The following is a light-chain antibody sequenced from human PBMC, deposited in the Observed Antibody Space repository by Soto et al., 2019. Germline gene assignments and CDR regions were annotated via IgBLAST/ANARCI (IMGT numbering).Light chain of an antibody. CDR3: LQYSSYPYT. CDR1: QDIGND. V-gene: IGKV1-17*01. J-gene: IGKJ2*01. CDR2: AAS. Sequence: DIQMTQSPSSLSASVGDIVTITCRASQDIGNDLGWSQQRPGEAPKRLIYAASILQGGVPSRFSGSGSGTEFTLTSAGLQPEDFASYYCLQYSSYPYTFGQGTKLEIK.